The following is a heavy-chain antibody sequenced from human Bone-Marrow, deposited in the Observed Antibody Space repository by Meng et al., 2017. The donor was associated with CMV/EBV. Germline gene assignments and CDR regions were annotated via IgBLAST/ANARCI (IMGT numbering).Heavy chain of an antibody. V-gene: IGHV3-21*01. D-gene: IGHD3-16*01. CDR3: ARAYPSRGFDY. Sequence: GESLKISCAASGFTFSSYSMNWVRQAQGKGREWVSSISNSSSYIYYADSVKGRFNISRDNAKNSLYLQMNSLRDEDTDVYSCARAYPSRGFDYWGQGTLVTVSS. CDR2: ISNSSSYI. J-gene: IGHJ4*01. CDR1: GFTFSSYS.